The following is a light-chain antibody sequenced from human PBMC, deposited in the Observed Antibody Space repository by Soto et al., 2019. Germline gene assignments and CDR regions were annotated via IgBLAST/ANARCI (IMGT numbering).Light chain of an antibody. V-gene: IGKV3-20*01. Sequence: EIVLTQSPGTLSLSPGERATLSCRASQSVSSSYLAWYQQKPGQAPRLLIYGASSRATGIPDRFSGSGCGTDFTLTISRLEPEDFAVYYCQQYGSSHTFGQGTKLEIK. J-gene: IGKJ2*01. CDR1: QSVSSSY. CDR2: GAS. CDR3: QQYGSSHT.